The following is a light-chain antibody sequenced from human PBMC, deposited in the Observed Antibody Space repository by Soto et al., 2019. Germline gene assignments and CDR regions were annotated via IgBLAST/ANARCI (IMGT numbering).Light chain of an antibody. CDR2: DAS. CDR3: QQCADLPLT. J-gene: IGKJ4*01. Sequence: DIQMTQSPSSLSASLGDRVTITCQASQEMSNYLKWYQQKPGKAPMLLISDASNLETRVPSRFSGSGSGTDFTFTISSLQPEDIATYFCQQCADLPLTFGGGTKVEI. V-gene: IGKV1-33*01. CDR1: QEMSNY.